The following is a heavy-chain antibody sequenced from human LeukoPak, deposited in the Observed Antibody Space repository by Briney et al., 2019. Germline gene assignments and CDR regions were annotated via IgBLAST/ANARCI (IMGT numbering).Heavy chain of an antibody. CDR2: IYYSGST. V-gene: IGHV4-59*01. Sequence: PSETLSLTCTVSGGSLSSYYWSWIRQPPGKGLEWIGYIYYSGSTNYNPSLKSRVTISVDTSKNQFSLKLSSVTAADTAVYYCARDGVEMATIPLYWGQGTLVTVSS. D-gene: IGHD5-24*01. CDR1: GGSLSSYY. J-gene: IGHJ4*02. CDR3: ARDGVEMATIPLY.